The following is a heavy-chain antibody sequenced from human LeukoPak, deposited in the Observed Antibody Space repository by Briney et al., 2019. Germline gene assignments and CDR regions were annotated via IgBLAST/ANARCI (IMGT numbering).Heavy chain of an antibody. CDR1: GGSISDYY. J-gene: IGHJ4*02. CDR2: IYTSGGT. CDR3: ARAAEYSSGWYLFDY. Sequence: PSETLSLTCTVSGGSISDYYWTWIRQPAGKGLEWIGRIYTSGGTNYNPSLKSRVTMSVDTSKNQFSLKLGSVTAADTAMYYCARAAEYSSGWYLFDYWGQGILVTVSA. V-gene: IGHV4-4*07. D-gene: IGHD6-19*01.